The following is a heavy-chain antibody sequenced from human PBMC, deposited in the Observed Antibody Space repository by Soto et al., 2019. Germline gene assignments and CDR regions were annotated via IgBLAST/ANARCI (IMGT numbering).Heavy chain of an antibody. CDR1: GCTFSSYA. D-gene: IGHD1-1*01. J-gene: IGHJ4*02. Sequence: PGGSLRLSCAASGCTFSSYAMSWVRQAPGKGLEWVSAISGSGGSTYYADSVKGRFTISRDNSKNTLYLQMNSLRAEDTAVYYCAKGELQLERLGHFDYWGQGTLVTVSS. CDR3: AKGELQLERLGHFDY. CDR2: ISGSGGST. V-gene: IGHV3-23*01.